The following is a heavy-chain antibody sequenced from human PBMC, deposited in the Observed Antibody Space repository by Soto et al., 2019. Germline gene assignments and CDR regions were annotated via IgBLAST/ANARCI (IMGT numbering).Heavy chain of an antibody. Sequence: QLHLVQSGAVVKKPGASVTVSCSASGYPVTAYYMHWVRQAPGRGLAWMGGINPATGAAKYTQTVKGRVTVTRATSTSAVFMELSGLPSADTAVFYCARGGGVGVAGSAAFDMWGQGTLVTVSS. CDR2: INPATGAA. D-gene: IGHD3-3*01. CDR1: GYPVTAYY. J-gene: IGHJ3*02. CDR3: ARGGGVGVAGSAAFDM. V-gene: IGHV1-2*02.